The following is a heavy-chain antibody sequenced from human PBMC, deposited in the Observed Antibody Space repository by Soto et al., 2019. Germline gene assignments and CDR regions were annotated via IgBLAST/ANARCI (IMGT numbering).Heavy chain of an antibody. J-gene: IGHJ4*02. V-gene: IGHV3-74*03. CDR1: GFTFSSYW. CDR3: VRDDVGVGIDY. CDR2: IDSDGNSK. Sequence: PGRSLRLSCSPSGFTFSSYWMHWVLQVPGKGLVWVSHIDSDGNSKTYADSVKGRFTISRDNAKNTVYLQMNSLRAEDTAVYYCVRDDVGVGIDYWGLGTLVTVSS. D-gene: IGHD1-26*01.